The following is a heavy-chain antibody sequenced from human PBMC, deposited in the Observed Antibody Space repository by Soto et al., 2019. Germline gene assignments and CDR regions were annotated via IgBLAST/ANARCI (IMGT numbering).Heavy chain of an antibody. Sequence: FCCIRILQPPGKGLEWIGEINHSGSTNYNPSLKSRVTISVDTSKNQFSLKLSSVTAADTAVYYCARGCYGATVGYWVQGTLVTVSS. V-gene: IGHV4-34*01. D-gene: IGHD4-17*01. J-gene: IGHJ4*02. CDR3: ARGCYGATVGY. CDR2: INHSGST. CDR1: FC.